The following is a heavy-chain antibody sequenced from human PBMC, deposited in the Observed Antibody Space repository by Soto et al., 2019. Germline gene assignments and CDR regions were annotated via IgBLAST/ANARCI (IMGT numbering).Heavy chain of an antibody. CDR3: ARDTPDGGYYF. J-gene: IGHJ4*02. D-gene: IGHD3-22*01. Sequence: GASVKVSCKASGGTFSSYAISWVRQAPGQGLEWMGGIIPIFGTANYAQKFQGRVTITAGKSTSTAYMELSSLRSEDTAVYYCARDTPDGGYYFWGQGTLVTVSS. CDR2: IIPIFGTA. CDR1: GGTFSSYA. V-gene: IGHV1-69*06.